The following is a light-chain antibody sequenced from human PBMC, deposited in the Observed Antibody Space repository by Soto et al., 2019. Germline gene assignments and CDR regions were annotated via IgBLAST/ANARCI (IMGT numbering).Light chain of an antibody. J-gene: IGKJ1*01. CDR2: GAS. CDR3: HQRQRWPRT. V-gene: IGKV3D-15*01. CDR1: QSVSSN. Sequence: EIVMTQSPATLSVSPGERATLSCRASQSVSSNLAWYQQKPGQAPRLLIYGASTRATGIPARFSGGGSGTEFTLTISSLQSEDFAFYYCHQRQRWPRTFGQGTKVDIK.